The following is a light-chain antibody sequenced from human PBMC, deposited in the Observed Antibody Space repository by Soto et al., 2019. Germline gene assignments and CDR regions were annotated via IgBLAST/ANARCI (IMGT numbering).Light chain of an antibody. CDR2: KAS. V-gene: IGKV1-5*03. J-gene: IGKJ5*01. Sequence: DIQMTQSPSTLSASVGDRVTFTCRASESISDWLVWYHQKPGKAPKLLIYKASRLESGVPSRFSGSASGTEFTLTITSLQPDDFGTYYCQQYNTSSISFGPGTRLEIK. CDR1: ESISDW. CDR3: QQYNTSSIS.